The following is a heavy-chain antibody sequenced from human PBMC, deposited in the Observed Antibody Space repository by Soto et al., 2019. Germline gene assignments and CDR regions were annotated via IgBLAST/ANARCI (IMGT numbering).Heavy chain of an antibody. CDR1: GFPFSRYS. V-gene: IGHV3-64D*08. CDR3: ARHGDNIVVVVAANNWFDP. CDR2: INSIGDNT. D-gene: IGHD2-15*01. Sequence: GGSLSLSSSGSGFPFSRYSLMWFRQAPGKGLEYVSTINSIGDNTWYAGSVKGRFTTSRDNSMNTVYLQMSSLRSEDTAVYYCARHGDNIVVVVAANNWFDPWGQGTLVTVSS. J-gene: IGHJ5*02.